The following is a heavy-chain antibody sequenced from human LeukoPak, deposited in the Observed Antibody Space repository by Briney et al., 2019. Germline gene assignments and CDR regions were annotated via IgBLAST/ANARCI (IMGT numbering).Heavy chain of an antibody. CDR3: ARDEGYYDSSGYYAFDY. CDR2: INWNGGST. D-gene: IGHD3-22*01. Sequence: GGSLRLSCAASGFTFDDYGMSWVRQAPGKGLEWVSGINWNGGSTGYADSVKGRFTISRDNAKNSLYLQMNSLRAEDTALYYCARDEGYYDSSGYYAFDYWGQGTLVTVSS. CDR1: GFTFDDYG. J-gene: IGHJ4*02. V-gene: IGHV3-20*04.